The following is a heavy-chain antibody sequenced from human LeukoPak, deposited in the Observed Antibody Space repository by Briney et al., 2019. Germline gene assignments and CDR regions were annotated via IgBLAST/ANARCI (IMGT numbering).Heavy chain of an antibody. Sequence: PGGSLRLSCAASGFSFSSYSMHWVRQAPGKGLEWVAVIWYDGSNKYYADSVKGRFTISRDHSKNTLYLQMNSLRAEDTAVYYCARNYYDSSGYYYHDYWGQGTLVTVSS. CDR2: IWYDGSNK. J-gene: IGHJ4*02. CDR3: ARNYYDSSGYYYHDY. V-gene: IGHV3-33*08. CDR1: GFSFSSYS. D-gene: IGHD3-22*01.